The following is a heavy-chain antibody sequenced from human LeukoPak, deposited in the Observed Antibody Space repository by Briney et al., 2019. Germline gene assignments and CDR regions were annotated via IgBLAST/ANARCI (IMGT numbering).Heavy chain of an antibody. D-gene: IGHD6-6*01. CDR1: GGSISSHY. J-gene: IGHJ4*02. CDR3: ARNIAARPYYFDY. CDR2: IYYSGST. Sequence: SETLSLTCTVSGGSISSHYWSWLRQPPGKGLEWIGYIYYSGSTNYNPSLKSRVTISVDTSKNQFSLKLSSVTAADTAVYYCARNIAARPYYFDYWGQGTLVTVSS. V-gene: IGHV4-59*11.